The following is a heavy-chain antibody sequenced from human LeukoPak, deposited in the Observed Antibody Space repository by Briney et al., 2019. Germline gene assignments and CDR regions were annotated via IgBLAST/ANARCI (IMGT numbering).Heavy chain of an antibody. V-gene: IGHV3-23*01. CDR2: ISGSGGST. CDR3: AKDWTDIVVVVAAIPGPFDY. D-gene: IGHD2-15*01. CDR1: GFTFSSYA. J-gene: IGHJ4*02. Sequence: GGSLRLSCAASGFTFSSYAMSWVRQAPGKGLEWVSAISGSGGSTYYADSVKGRFTISRDNSKNTLYLQMNSLRAEDTAVYYCAKDWTDIVVVVAAIPGPFDYWGQGTLVTVSS.